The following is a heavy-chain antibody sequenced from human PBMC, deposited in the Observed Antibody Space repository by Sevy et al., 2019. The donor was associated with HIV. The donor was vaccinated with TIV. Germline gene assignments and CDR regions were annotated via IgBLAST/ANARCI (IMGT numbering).Heavy chain of an antibody. CDR3: ASRQGYCISTSCDYYYYGIDV. CDR1: GGTFSSYA. CDR2: IIPIFGTA. V-gene: IGHV1-69*13. Sequence: ASVKVSCKASGGTFSSYAISWVRQAPGQGLEWMGGIIPIFGTANYAQKFQGRVTITADESTSTAYMELSSLRSEDTAVYYCASRQGYCISTSCDYYYYGIDVWGQGTTVTVSS. D-gene: IGHD2-2*01. J-gene: IGHJ6*02.